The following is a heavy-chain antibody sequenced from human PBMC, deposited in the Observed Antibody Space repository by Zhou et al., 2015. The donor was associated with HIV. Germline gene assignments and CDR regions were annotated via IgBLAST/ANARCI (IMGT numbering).Heavy chain of an antibody. Sequence: QVQLVQSGAEVKKPGSSVKVSCKASGGTFSSYAISWVRQAPGQGLEWMGGIIPIFGTANYAQKFQGRVTITADESTSTAYMELSSLRSEDTAVYYCARGAVGHYDYVWGSYPSFDWFDPWGQGTLVTVSS. CDR1: GGTFSSYA. CDR3: ARGAVGHYDYVWGSYPSFDWFDP. V-gene: IGHV1-69*12. J-gene: IGHJ5*02. D-gene: IGHD3-16*01. CDR2: IIPIFGTA.